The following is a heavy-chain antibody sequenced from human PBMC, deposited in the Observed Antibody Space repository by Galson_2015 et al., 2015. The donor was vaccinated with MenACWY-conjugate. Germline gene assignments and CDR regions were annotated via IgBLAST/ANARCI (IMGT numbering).Heavy chain of an antibody. CDR2: IKEDGTDK. D-gene: IGHD2/OR15-2a*01. J-gene: IGHJ4*02. CDR1: GFTFSNYW. V-gene: IGHV3-7*03. Sequence: SLRLSCAASGFTFSNYWMTWVRQAPGKGPEWLTKIKEDGTDKYYVDSVRGRFTISRDNAKNSLYLQMNSLRDDDTAVYYCAREDFYRCDYWGQGTLVTVSS. CDR3: AREDFYRCDY.